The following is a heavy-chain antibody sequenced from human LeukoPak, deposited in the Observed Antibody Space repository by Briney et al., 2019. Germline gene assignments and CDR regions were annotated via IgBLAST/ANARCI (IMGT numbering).Heavy chain of an antibody. CDR1: GGSFSGYY. V-gene: IGHV4-34*01. D-gene: IGHD2-2*01. CDR2: INHSGST. J-gene: IGHJ3*02. Sequence: PSETLSLTCAVYGGSFSGYYWSWIRQPPGKGLEWIGEINHSGSTNYNPSLKSRVTISVDTSKNQFSLKLSSVTAADTAVYYCARACDVKYQLLRRRKAFDIWGQGTMVTVSS. CDR3: ARACDVKYQLLRRRKAFDI.